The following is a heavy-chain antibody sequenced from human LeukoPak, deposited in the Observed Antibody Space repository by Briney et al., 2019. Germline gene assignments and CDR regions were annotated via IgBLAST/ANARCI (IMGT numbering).Heavy chain of an antibody. D-gene: IGHD2-2*01. CDR1: GASISSGGYY. CDR3: ARSGGGYVVVVPAAPGHWFDP. Sequence: PSQTLSLTCTVSGASISSGGYYWSWIRQHPGKGLEWIGYIYYSGSTYYNPSLKSRVTISVDTSKNQFSLKLSSVTAADTAVYYCARSGGGYVVVVPAAPGHWFDPWGQGTLVTVSS. V-gene: IGHV4-31*03. J-gene: IGHJ5*02. CDR2: IYYSGST.